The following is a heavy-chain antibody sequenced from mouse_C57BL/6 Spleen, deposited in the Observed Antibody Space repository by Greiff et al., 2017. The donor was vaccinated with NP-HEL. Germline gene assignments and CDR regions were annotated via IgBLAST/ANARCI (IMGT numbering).Heavy chain of an antibody. Sequence: VKVEESGPGLVAPSQSLSITCTVSGFSLTSYAISWVRQPPGKGLEWLGVIWTGGGTNYNSALKSRLSISKDNSKSQVFLKMNSLQTDDTARYYCASIQLQGRKNAMDYWGQGTSVTVSS. CDR2: IWTGGGT. J-gene: IGHJ4*01. CDR3: ASIQLQGRKNAMDY. CDR1: GFSLTSYA. V-gene: IGHV2-9-1*01. D-gene: IGHD2-1*01.